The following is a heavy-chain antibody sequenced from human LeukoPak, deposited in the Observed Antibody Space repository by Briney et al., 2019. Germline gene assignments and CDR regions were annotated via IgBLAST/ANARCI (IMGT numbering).Heavy chain of an antibody. D-gene: IGHD3-10*01. V-gene: IGHV4-39*07. CDR3: ARDRLWFGRPTGWFDP. CDR1: GGSISSSSYY. J-gene: IGHJ5*02. CDR2: IYYSGST. Sequence: SETLSLTCTVSGGSISSSSYYWGWIRQHPGKGLEWIGTIYYSGSTYYNPSLNSRVTISVDTSKKQFSLKLSSVTAADTAVYYCARDRLWFGRPTGWFDPWGQGTLVTVSS.